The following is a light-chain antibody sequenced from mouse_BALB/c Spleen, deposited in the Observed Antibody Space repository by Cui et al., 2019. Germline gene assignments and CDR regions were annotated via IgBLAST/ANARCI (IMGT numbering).Light chain of an antibody. V-gene: IGKV4-55*01. J-gene: IGKJ1*01. CDR1: SSVSY. Sequence: QIVITKSPAIMSASPGEKVTMTCSASSSVSYMYWYQQKPGSSPRLLIYDTSNLASGVPVRFSGSGSGTSYSLTISRMEAEDAATYYCQQWSSYPRTFGGGTKLEIK. CDR3: QQWSSYPRT. CDR2: DTS.